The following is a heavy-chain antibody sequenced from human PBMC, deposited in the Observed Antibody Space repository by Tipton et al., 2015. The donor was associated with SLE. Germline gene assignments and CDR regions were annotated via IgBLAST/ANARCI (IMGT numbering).Heavy chain of an antibody. CDR2: SHPGDSDT. J-gene: IGHJ4*02. D-gene: IGHD6-13*01. V-gene: IGHV5-51*03. CDR1: GYNFPNYW. CDR3: AKGTAAGGFDY. Sequence: QLAQSGAEVKKPGESLTISCKASGYNFPNYWIGWVRQMPGKGLEWMGISHPGDSDTRYSPSFQGQVTISADKSITTAFLQWSRLKASDSAMYYCAKGTAAGGFDYWGQGTLVTVPS.